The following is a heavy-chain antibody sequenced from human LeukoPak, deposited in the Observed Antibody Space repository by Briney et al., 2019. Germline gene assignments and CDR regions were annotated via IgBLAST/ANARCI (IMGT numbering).Heavy chain of an antibody. CDR2: ISSSGSAI. Sequence: GGSLRLSCAASGFTFSSYEMTWVRQAPGKGLEWISYISSSGSAIYYADSVKGRFTNSRDNAKNSLYLQMNSLRAEDTAVYYCARDYNFDYWGQGTLVTVSS. CDR1: GFTFSSYE. V-gene: IGHV3-48*03. J-gene: IGHJ4*02. CDR3: ARDYNFDY.